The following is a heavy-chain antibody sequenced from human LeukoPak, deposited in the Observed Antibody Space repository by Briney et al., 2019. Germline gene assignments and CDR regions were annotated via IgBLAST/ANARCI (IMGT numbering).Heavy chain of an antibody. CDR1: GFTFSSYA. Sequence: GRSLRLSCAASGFTFSSYAMSWVRQAPGKGLEWVSAISGSGGSTCYADSVKGRFTISRDNSKNTLYLQMNSLRAEDTAVYYCAKDFDWLSFYGMDVWGQGTTVTVSS. J-gene: IGHJ6*02. V-gene: IGHV3-23*01. CDR2: ISGSGGST. CDR3: AKDFDWLSFYGMDV. D-gene: IGHD3-9*01.